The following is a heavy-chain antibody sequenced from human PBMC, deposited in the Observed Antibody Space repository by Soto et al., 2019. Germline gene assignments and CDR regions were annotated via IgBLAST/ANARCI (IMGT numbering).Heavy chain of an antibody. J-gene: IGHJ4*02. D-gene: IGHD1-7*01. CDR2: IYYSGST. CDR1: GGSISSGDYY. CDR3: DRSTGTKRSFDY. Sequence: PSETLSLTCTVSGGSISSGDYYWSWIRQPPGEGLEWIGYIYYSGSTYYNPSLKSRITISVDTSKNQFSLKLSSVTAADTAVYYCDRSTGTKRSFDYWGQGTLVTVSS. V-gene: IGHV4-30-4*01.